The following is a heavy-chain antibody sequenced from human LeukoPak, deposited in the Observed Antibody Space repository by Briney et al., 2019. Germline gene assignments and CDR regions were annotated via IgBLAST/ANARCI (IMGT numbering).Heavy chain of an antibody. CDR3: ARHGGSLGYFDY. D-gene: IGHD1-26*01. Sequence: PSETLSLTCTVSGGSISTYYWSWIRQPPGKGLEWIGYVHDSGTTNYNPSLKGRVTISSDTSKNQFSLNLRSVSAADTATYYCARHGGSLGYFDYWGHGTLVTVSS. V-gene: IGHV4-59*08. CDR1: GGSISTYY. J-gene: IGHJ4*01. CDR2: VHDSGTT.